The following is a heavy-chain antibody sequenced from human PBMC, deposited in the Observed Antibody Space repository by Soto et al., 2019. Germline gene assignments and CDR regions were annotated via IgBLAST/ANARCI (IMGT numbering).Heavy chain of an antibody. V-gene: IGHV3-74*01. CDR3: TRGRDGSRYFDL. CDR1: GFTFSTYW. Sequence: EVQLVESGGGLVQPGGSLRLSCAASGFTFSTYWMHWVRQAPGKGLVWVSRVDSDGSGTSHADSVKGRFTISRDNAKNTLYLQMNSLRAEDTAVYYCTRGRDGSRYFDLWGRGTLVTVSS. J-gene: IGHJ2*01. D-gene: IGHD5-12*01. CDR2: VDSDGSGT.